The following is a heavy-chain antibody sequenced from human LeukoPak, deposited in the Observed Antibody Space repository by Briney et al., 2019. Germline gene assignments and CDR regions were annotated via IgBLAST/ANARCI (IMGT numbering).Heavy chain of an antibody. V-gene: IGHV3-66*01. J-gene: IGHJ2*01. CDR3: ARAAYSSTWYSRYFDL. CDR2: IYSGGTT. Sequence: GGSPRLSCAGSGFTVSSNYMSWVRQAPGKGLEWVSVIYSGGTTYYADSVKGRFTISRDNSKNTLYLQMNSLRAGDTAVYYCARAAYSSTWYSRYFDLWGRGTLVTVSS. D-gene: IGHD6-13*01. CDR1: GFTVSSNY.